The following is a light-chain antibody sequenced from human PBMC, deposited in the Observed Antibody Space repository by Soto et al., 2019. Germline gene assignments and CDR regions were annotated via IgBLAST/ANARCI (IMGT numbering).Light chain of an antibody. CDR2: AAS. V-gene: IGKV1-6*01. J-gene: IGKJ4*01. CDR3: LQDYTYPRT. CDR1: QGISHD. Sequence: AIAMTQSPSSLSVSVGDRVTITCRASQGISHDLGWYQQKPGKAPELLIYAASILQSGVPSRFSGSGSGTDFTLTITSLQPEDFAIYYCLQDYTYPRTFGGGTKVEIK.